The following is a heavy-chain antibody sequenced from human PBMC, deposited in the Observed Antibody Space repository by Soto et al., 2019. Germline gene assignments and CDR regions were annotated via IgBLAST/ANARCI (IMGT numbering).Heavy chain of an antibody. CDR2: ISYDGSNK. V-gene: IGHV3-30-3*01. J-gene: IGHJ5*02. Sequence: PGGSLRLSCAASGFTFSSYAMHWVRQAPGKGLEWVAVISYDGSNKYYADSVKGRSTISRDNSKNTLYLQMNSLRAEDTAVYYCARGQTYYYDSSGPSWGQGTLVTVSS. CDR1: GFTFSSYA. D-gene: IGHD3-22*01. CDR3: ARGQTYYYDSSGPS.